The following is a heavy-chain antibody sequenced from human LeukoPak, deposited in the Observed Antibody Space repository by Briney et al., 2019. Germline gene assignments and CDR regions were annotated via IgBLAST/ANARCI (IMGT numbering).Heavy chain of an antibody. D-gene: IGHD2-15*01. CDR2: IYYSGST. Sequence: SETLSLTCTVSGGSISSYYWSWIRQPPGKGLEWIGYIYYSGSTNYNPSLKSRVTISVDTSKNQFSLKLSSVTAADTAVYYCARGSDSPYYYYYMDVWGKGTTATVSS. V-gene: IGHV4-59*01. J-gene: IGHJ6*03. CDR1: GGSISSYY. CDR3: ARGSDSPYYYYYMDV.